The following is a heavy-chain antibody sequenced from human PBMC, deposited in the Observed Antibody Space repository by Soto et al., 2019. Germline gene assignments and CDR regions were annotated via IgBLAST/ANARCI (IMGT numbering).Heavy chain of an antibody. Sequence: PGGSLRLSCAASGFTFSSYATSWVRQAPGKGLEWVSAISGSGGSTYYADSVKGWFTISRDNSKNTLYLQMNSLRSDDTAVYYRARTYYDILTGYSWPRRFEYWGQGTLVTVSS. J-gene: IGHJ4*02. CDR3: ARTYYDILTGYSWPRRFEY. V-gene: IGHV3-23*01. CDR2: ISGSGGST. D-gene: IGHD3-9*01. CDR1: GFTFSSYA.